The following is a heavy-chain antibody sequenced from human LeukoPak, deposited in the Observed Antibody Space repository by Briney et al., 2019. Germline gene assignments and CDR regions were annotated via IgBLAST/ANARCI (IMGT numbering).Heavy chain of an antibody. CDR1: GFTFSTHF. Sequence: GGSLRLPCAATGAASGFTFSTHFLNWVRQAPGKGLEWVSGISGAGTYTYYADSVKGRFTASRDNSRKTLYLQLNNLRVEDTAMYYCAKTFGSGDYWGQGALVTVSS. CDR3: AKTFGSGDY. V-gene: IGHV3-23*03. D-gene: IGHD3-10*01. CDR2: ISGAGTYT. J-gene: IGHJ4*02.